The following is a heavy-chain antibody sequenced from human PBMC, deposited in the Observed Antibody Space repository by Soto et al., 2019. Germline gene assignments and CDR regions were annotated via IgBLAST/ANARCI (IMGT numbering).Heavy chain of an antibody. D-gene: IGHD1-1*01. Sequence: GGSLRLSCTVSGFAFNNYGINWVRQAPGKGLEWVSGVSPHGANTYYADSVRGRFIISRDDSRNTVSLDMNSLRGDDSAVYYCATEGAKTTWNFDYWGQGTVVTVSS. CDR2: VSPHGANT. J-gene: IGHJ4*02. CDR1: GFAFNNYG. CDR3: ATEGAKTTWNFDY. V-gene: IGHV3-23*01.